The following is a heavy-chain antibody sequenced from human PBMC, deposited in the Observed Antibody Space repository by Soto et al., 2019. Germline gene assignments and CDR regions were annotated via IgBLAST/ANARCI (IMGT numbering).Heavy chain of an antibody. CDR1: GYTFPNYA. CDR3: ASTRKGNSGYDYYFYGMDA. V-gene: IGHV1-3*01. CDR2: INGGNGNT. D-gene: IGHD5-12*01. Sequence: SVKVSCKASGYTFPNYAIHWVRQAPGQGLEWMGWINGGNGNTKYSQKFQGRVTITRDTSATTAYMELSSLKSEDTAVYYCASTRKGNSGYDYYFYGMDAWGQGTTVTVSS. J-gene: IGHJ6*02.